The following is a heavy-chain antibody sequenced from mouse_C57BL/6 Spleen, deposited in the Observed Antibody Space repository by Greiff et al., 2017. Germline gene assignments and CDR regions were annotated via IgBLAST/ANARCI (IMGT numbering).Heavy chain of an antibody. Sequence: QVQLQQSGAELARPGASVKMSCKASGYTFTGSTMHWVKQRPGQGLEWIGYINPSSGYTKYNQKFKDKATWTADKSSSTAYMQLSSLTSEDSAVYYCARDDGFAYWGQGTLVTVSA. CDR1: GYTFTGST. V-gene: IGHV1-4*01. CDR3: ARDDGFAY. D-gene: IGHD2-3*01. CDR2: INPSSGYT. J-gene: IGHJ3*01.